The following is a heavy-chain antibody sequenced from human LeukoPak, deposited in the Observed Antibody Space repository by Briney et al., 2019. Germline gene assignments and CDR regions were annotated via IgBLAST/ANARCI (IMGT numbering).Heavy chain of an antibody. J-gene: IGHJ4*02. Sequence: GGSLRLSCTASGFAFTIYTMNWVRQAPGEGLEWVSGISGRGDTTFYADSVKGRFTISRDNSKNTVYLQMNSLRAGDTAIYYCSKDLYDWNFFDSWGQGTLVTVSS. V-gene: IGHV3-23*01. CDR2: ISGRGDTT. CDR1: GFAFTIYT. CDR3: SKDLYDWNFFDS. D-gene: IGHD1-20*01.